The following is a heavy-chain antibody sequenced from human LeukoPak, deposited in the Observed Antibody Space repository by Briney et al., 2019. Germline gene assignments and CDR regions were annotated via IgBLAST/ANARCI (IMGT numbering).Heavy chain of an antibody. Sequence: GGSLRLSCAASGFTFSSYAMSWVRQAPGKGLEWVSAISGSGGSTYYADSVKGRFTISRDNSKNTLYLQMNSLRAEDTAVYYCAKDLEGCSSTSCYTGGARSLDYWGQGTLVTVSS. V-gene: IGHV3-23*01. CDR2: ISGSGGST. CDR1: GFTFSSYA. J-gene: IGHJ4*02. D-gene: IGHD2-2*02. CDR3: AKDLEGCSSTSCYTGGARSLDY.